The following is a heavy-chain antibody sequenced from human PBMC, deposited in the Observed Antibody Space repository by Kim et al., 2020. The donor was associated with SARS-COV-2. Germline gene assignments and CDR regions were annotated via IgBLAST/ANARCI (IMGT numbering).Heavy chain of an antibody. Sequence: KVQGRVTITADESTSTAYMDLSSLRSEDTAVYYCARGSSPYGDYPLILDYWGQGTLVTVSS. CDR3: ARGSSPYGDYPLILDY. D-gene: IGHD4-17*01. V-gene: IGHV1-69*01. J-gene: IGHJ4*02.